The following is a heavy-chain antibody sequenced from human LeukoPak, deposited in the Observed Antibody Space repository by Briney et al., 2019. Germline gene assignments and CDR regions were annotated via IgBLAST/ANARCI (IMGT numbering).Heavy chain of an antibody. CDR2: ISWNSGSI. J-gene: IGHJ4*02. CDR3: AKGKKQQLVLPVDY. Sequence: GGSLRLSCAASGFTFDDYAMHWVRQAPGKGLEWVSGISWNSGSIGYADSVKGRFTISRDSAKNSLYLQMNSLRAEDTALYYCAKGKKQQLVLPVDYWGQGTLVTVSS. D-gene: IGHD6-13*01. V-gene: IGHV3-9*01. CDR1: GFTFDDYA.